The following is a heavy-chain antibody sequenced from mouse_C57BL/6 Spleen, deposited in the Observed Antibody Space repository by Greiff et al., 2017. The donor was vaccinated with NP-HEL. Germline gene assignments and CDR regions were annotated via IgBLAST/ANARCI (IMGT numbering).Heavy chain of an antibody. CDR1: GYTFTDHT. CDR2: IYPRDGST. Sequence: QVQLQQSDAELMKPGASVKISCKVSGYTFTDHTIHWMKQRPEQGLEWIGYIYPRDGSTKYNEKFKGKATLTADKSSSTAYMQLNSLTSEDSAVYFCALVIYYDYGGAMDYWGQGTSVTVSS. D-gene: IGHD2-4*01. CDR3: ALVIYYDYGGAMDY. J-gene: IGHJ4*01. V-gene: IGHV1-78*01.